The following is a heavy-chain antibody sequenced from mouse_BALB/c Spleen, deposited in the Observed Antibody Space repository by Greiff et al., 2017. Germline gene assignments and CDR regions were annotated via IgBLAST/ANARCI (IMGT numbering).Heavy chain of an antibody. D-gene: IGHD2-1*01. CDR2: IWSGGST. CDR1: GFSLTSYG. J-gene: IGHJ4*01. V-gene: IGHV2-2*02. Sequence: QVQLQQSGPGLVQPSQSLSITCTVSGFSLTSYGVHWVRQSPGKGLEWLGVIWSGGSTDYNAAFISRLSISKDNSKSQVFFKMNSLQANDTAIYYCARNGDYGNLYAMDYWGQGTSVTVSS. CDR3: ARNGDYGNLYAMDY.